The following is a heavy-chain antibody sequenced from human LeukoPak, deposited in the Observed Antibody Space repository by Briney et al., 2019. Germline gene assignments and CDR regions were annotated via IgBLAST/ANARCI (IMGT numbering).Heavy chain of an antibody. Sequence: SETLSLTCAVYGGSFSGYYWSWIRQPPGKGLEWIREINHSGSTNYNPSLKSRVTISVDTSKNQFSLKLSSVTAADTAVYYCARGRGVSTATAFSFDYWGQGTLVTVSS. CDR3: ARGRGVSTATAFSFDY. CDR1: GGSFSGYY. CDR2: INHSGST. D-gene: IGHD5/OR15-5a*01. J-gene: IGHJ4*02. V-gene: IGHV4-34*01.